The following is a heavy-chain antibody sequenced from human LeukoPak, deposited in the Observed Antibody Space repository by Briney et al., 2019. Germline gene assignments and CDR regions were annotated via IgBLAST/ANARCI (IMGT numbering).Heavy chain of an antibody. CDR2: ISGSGGST. CDR3: AKGYYDYVWGSYYFDY. Sequence: GGSLRLSCAASGFTLSSYAMSWVRQAPGKGLEWVSAISGSGGSTYYADSVKGRFTISRDNSRDTLYLQMNSLRAEDTAVYYCAKGYYDYVWGSYYFDYWGQGTLVTVSS. D-gene: IGHD3-16*01. CDR1: GFTLSSYA. V-gene: IGHV3-23*01. J-gene: IGHJ4*02.